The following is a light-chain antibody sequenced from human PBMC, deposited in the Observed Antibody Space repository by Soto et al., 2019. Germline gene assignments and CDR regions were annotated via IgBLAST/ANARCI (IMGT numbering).Light chain of an antibody. J-gene: IGKJ3*01. CDR1: QSVSSGY. CDR3: QQFGTSPS. V-gene: IGKV3-20*01. CDR2: GAS. Sequence: EMVLTQSPGPLSFSPGERATLSCRASQSVSSGYLAWYRQGPGQAPRLLIYGASIRATGIPDRFSGSGSGTDFTLTISRLEPEDFAVYYCQQFGTSPSFGPGTTVDI.